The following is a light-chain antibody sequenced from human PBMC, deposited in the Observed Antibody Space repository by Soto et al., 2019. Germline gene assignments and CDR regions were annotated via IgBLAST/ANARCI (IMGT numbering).Light chain of an antibody. J-gene: IGKJ5*01. CDR1: PSVSSSR. V-gene: IGKV3D-20*01. CDR3: QQYGNSPIT. Sequence: DIVLTQSPATLSLSPGERVTLSCGASPSVSSSRLAWYQQKPGQAPRLLMHDASRRAFGIPDRFSGSGSGTDFTLTISRLEPEDFAVYYCQQYGNSPITFGQGTRLEIK. CDR2: DAS.